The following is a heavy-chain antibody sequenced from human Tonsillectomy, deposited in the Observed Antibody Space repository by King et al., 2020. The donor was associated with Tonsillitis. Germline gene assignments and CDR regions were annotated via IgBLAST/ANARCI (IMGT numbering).Heavy chain of an antibody. CDR3: ARPREDYFASGNNLFFDS. CDR2: IIPIFGTA. V-gene: IGHV1-69*01. J-gene: IGHJ4*02. D-gene: IGHD3-10*01. Sequence: LQLVQSGAEVKKPGSSVKVSCKASGGTFSSYAINWVRQAPGQGLEWMGGIIPIFGTANYAQKFQGRVTITADESTSTAYMELSSLRSEDTAVYFCARPREDYFASGNNLFFDSWGQGTLVTVSS. CDR1: GGTFSSYA.